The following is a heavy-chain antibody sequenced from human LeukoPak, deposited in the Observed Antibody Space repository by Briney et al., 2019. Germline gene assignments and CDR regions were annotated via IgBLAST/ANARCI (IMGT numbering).Heavy chain of an antibody. CDR1: GGTFSSYA. CDR2: IIPIFGTA. V-gene: IGHV1-69*05. D-gene: IGHD3-22*01. CDR3: ARVVGSYYYDSSGYYDAFDI. Sequence: SVRVSCKASGGTFSSYAISWVRQAPGQGLEWMGRIIPIFGTANYAQKFQGRVTITTDESTSTAYMELSSLRSEDTAVYYCARVVGSYYYDSSGYYDAFDIWGQGTMVTVSS. J-gene: IGHJ3*02.